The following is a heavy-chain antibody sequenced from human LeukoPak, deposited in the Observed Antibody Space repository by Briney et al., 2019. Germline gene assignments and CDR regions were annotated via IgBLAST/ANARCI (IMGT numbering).Heavy chain of an antibody. CDR3: AKVENTALT. V-gene: IGHV3-23*01. J-gene: IGHJ5*01. CDR2: IGGSGINT. D-gene: IGHD5-18*01. Sequence: GGSLRLSCAASGFSFSSFGMSWVRQAPGKGLEWVSTIGGSGINTYSADSAKGRFTISRDNAKNTLYLQMNSLRVEATALYYCAKVENTALTWGHGTLVTVSS. CDR1: GFSFSSFG.